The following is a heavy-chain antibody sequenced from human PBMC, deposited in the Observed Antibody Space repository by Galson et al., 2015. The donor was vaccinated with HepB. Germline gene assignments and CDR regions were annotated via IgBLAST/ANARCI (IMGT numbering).Heavy chain of an antibody. CDR1: GYTFTSYV. Sequence: SVKVSCKASGYTFTSYVMNWVRQAPGQGLEWMGWINTNTGNPTYAQGFTGRFVFSLDTSVSTAYLQISSLKAEDTAVYYCARDSFSVYSSSWYIPRSHYYYYYGMDVWGQGTTVTVSS. D-gene: IGHD6-13*01. CDR2: INTNTGNP. J-gene: IGHJ6*02. V-gene: IGHV7-4-1*02. CDR3: ARDSFSVYSSSWYIPRSHYYYYYGMDV.